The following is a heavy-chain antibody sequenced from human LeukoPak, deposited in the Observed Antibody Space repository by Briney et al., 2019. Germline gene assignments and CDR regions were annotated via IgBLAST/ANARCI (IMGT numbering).Heavy chain of an antibody. CDR1: GGSFSGYY. Sequence: SETLSLNCAVYGGSFSGYYWSWIRQPPGKGLEWIGEINHSGSTNYNPSLKSRVTISVDTSKNQFSLKLSSVTAADTAVYYCARTRITMVRGVTGSFDYWGQGTLVTVSS. D-gene: IGHD3-10*01. CDR2: INHSGST. J-gene: IGHJ4*02. CDR3: ARTRITMVRGVTGSFDY. V-gene: IGHV4-34*01.